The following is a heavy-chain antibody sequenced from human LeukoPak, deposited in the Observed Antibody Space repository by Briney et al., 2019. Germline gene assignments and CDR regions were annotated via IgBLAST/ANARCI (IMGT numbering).Heavy chain of an antibody. CDR2: IYTSGST. CDR1: GGSISSFY. V-gene: IGHV4-4*07. Sequence: PSETLSLTCTVSGGSISSFYWSWIRQPAGKGLEWIGRIYTSGSTNYNPSLKSRVTISVDTSKNQFSLKLSSVTAADTAVYYCARGRGIAAAGFRLVTTGYFDYWGQGTLVTVSS. D-gene: IGHD6-13*01. CDR3: ARGRGIAAAGFRLVTTGYFDY. J-gene: IGHJ4*02.